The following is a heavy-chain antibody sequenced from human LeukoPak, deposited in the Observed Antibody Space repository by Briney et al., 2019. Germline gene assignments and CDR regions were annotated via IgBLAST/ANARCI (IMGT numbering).Heavy chain of an antibody. V-gene: IGHV4-59*01. D-gene: IGHD3-16*01. J-gene: IGHJ6*03. CDR1: GGFMSDYY. Sequence: SETLSLTCTVSGGFMSDYYWSWIRQPPGKGLEWVGYIYYTGNTNYNPSLESRVTISVDTSKTQFSLRLSSVTAADTAVYYCARVWDYYYYMDVWGKGTTVTVSS. CDR3: ARVWDYYYYMDV. CDR2: IYYTGNT.